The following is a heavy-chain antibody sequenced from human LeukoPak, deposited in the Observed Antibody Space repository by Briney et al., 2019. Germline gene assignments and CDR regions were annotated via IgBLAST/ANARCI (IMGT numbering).Heavy chain of an antibody. D-gene: IGHD3-22*01. Sequence: GESLKNSCKGSGYSFTSYWIGWVRQMPGKGLEWMGIIYPGDSDTRYSPSFQGQVTISADKSISTAYLQWSSLKASDTAMYYCARHMSSGYYYEDAFDIWGQGTMVTVSS. CDR3: ARHMSSGYYYEDAFDI. CDR1: GYSFTSYW. V-gene: IGHV5-51*01. CDR2: IYPGDSDT. J-gene: IGHJ3*02.